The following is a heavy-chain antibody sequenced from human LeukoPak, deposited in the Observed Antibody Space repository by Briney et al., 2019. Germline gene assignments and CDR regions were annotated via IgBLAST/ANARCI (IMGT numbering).Heavy chain of an antibody. CDR3: AKVKYFDWLLAYYMDV. V-gene: IGHV3-23*01. Sequence: GGSLRLSCAASGLIFDDYTMHWVRQAPGKGLEWVSAISGSGGSTYYADSVKGRFTISRDNSKNTLYLQMNSLRAEDTAVYYCAKVKYFDWLLAYYMDVWGKGTTVTISS. CDR2: ISGSGGST. D-gene: IGHD3-9*01. J-gene: IGHJ6*03. CDR1: GLIFDDYT.